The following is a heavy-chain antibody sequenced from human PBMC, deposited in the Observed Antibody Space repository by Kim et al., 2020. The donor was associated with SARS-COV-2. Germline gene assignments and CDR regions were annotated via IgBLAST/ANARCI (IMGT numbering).Heavy chain of an antibody. Sequence: GGSLRLSCAASGFTFSSYWMSWVRQAPGQGLEWVANIKQDGSEKYYVDSVKGRFTISRDNAKDSLYLQMNSLRAEDTAVYYCASLKRYYDILAGPNNYFDYWGQGTLVTVSS. J-gene: IGHJ4*02. CDR2: IKQDGSEK. CDR1: GFTFSSYW. CDR3: ASLKRYYDILAGPNNYFDY. D-gene: IGHD3-9*01. V-gene: IGHV3-7*01.